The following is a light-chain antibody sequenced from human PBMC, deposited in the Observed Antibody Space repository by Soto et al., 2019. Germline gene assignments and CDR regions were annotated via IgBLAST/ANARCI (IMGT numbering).Light chain of an antibody. V-gene: IGKV1-39*01. J-gene: IGKJ4*01. CDR1: QSISSY. Sequence: DIQMTHSPSSLSASVGDRVTITCRASQSISSYLNWYQQKPGKAPKLLISTASSLQSGVPSRFSGSGSGTDFTLTISSLQPEDFATYYCQQSYSTPLTFGGGTKVDIK. CDR2: TAS. CDR3: QQSYSTPLT.